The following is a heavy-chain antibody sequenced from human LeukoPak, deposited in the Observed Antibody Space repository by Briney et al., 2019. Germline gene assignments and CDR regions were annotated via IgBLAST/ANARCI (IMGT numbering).Heavy chain of an antibody. V-gene: IGHV1-2*02. CDR3: AREFIGTGYYYYGMDV. CDR1: GYTFTSYG. Sequence: ASVKVSCKASGYTFTSYGISWVRQAPGQGLEWMGWINPNSGGTNYAQKFQGRVTMTRDTSISTAYMELSRLRSDDTAVYYCAREFIGTGYYYYGMDVWGQGTTVTVSS. D-gene: IGHD1-1*01. CDR2: INPNSGGT. J-gene: IGHJ6*02.